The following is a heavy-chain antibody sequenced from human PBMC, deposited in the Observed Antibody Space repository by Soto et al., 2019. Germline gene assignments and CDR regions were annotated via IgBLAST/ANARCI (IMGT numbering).Heavy chain of an antibody. CDR2: ISGSGGST. CDR3: AKDSGIAAAGPSDCFDY. V-gene: IGHV3-23*01. J-gene: IGHJ4*02. D-gene: IGHD6-13*01. CDR1: GFTFSSYA. Sequence: GGSLRLSCAASGFTFSSYAMSWVRQAPGKGLEWVSAISGSGGSTYYADSVKGRFIISRDNSKNTLYLQMSSLRAEDTAVYYCAKDSGIAAAGPSDCFDYWGQGTLVTVYS.